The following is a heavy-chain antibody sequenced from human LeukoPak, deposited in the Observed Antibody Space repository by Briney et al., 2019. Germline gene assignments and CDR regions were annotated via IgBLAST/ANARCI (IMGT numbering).Heavy chain of an antibody. CDR3: ARDQGYSSSSSAFDI. CDR1: GGSFSGYY. CDR2: INHSGST. V-gene: IGHV4-34*01. D-gene: IGHD6-6*01. J-gene: IGHJ3*02. Sequence: SETLSLTCAVYGGSFSGYYWSWIRQPPGKGLEWIGEINHSGSTNYNPSLKSRVTISVDTSKNQFSLKLSSVTAADTAVYYCARDQGYSSSSSAFDIWGQGTMVTVSS.